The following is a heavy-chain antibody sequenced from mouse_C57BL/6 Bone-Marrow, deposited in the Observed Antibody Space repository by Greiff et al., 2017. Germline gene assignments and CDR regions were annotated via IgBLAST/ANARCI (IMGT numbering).Heavy chain of an antibody. J-gene: IGHJ2*01. V-gene: IGHV5-4*03. CDR3: ARGRYSNFYFDY. D-gene: IGHD2-5*01. Sequence: EVKLMESGGGLVKPGGSLKLSCAASGFTFSSYAMSWVRQTPEKRLEWVATISDGGSYTYYPDNVKGRFTISRDNAKNNLYLQMSHLKSEDTAMYYCARGRYSNFYFDYWGQGNTLTVSS. CDR1: GFTFSSYA. CDR2: ISDGGSYT.